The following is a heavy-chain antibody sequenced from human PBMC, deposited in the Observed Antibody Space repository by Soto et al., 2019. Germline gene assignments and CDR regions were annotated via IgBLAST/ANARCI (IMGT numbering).Heavy chain of an antibody. CDR2: IIPIFGTA. D-gene: IGHD2-15*01. J-gene: IGHJ4*02. CDR3: ARPYCSGGSCYPFEY. CDR1: GGTFSSYA. V-gene: IGHV1-69*06. Sequence: SVKVSWKASGGTFSSYAISWVGQAPGQGLEWMGGIIPIFGTANYAQKFQGRVTITADKSTSTTQMELSSLRSEDTAVYYCARPYCSGGSCYPFEYSGQGTMVTVSS.